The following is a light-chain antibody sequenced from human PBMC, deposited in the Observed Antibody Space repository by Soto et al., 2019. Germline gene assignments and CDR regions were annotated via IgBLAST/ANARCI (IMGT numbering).Light chain of an antibody. J-gene: IGLJ3*02. CDR3: SSYTTSSTHWV. V-gene: IGLV2-14*01. CDR2: EVS. CDR1: SSDVGGYNY. Sequence: QSALTQPASVSGSPGQSITISCTGTSSDVGGYNYVSWYQQHPGKAPKLMIYEVSNRPSGVSNRFSGSKSGNTASLTISGLQAEDEADYYCSSYTTSSTHWVFGGGPKVTVL.